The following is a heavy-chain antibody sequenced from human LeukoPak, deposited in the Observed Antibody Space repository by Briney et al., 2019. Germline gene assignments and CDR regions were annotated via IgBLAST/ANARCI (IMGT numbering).Heavy chain of an antibody. CDR1: GFTFSSYE. J-gene: IGHJ1*01. Sequence: GGSLRLSCAASGFTFSSYEMNWVRQAPGKGLEWVSYISSSGSTIYYADSVKGRFTISRDNAKNSLYLQMNSLRAEDTAVYYCAKDQRALRYFDWLDGFQHWGQGTLVTVSS. D-gene: IGHD3-9*01. CDR3: AKDQRALRYFDWLDGFQH. CDR2: ISSSGSTI. V-gene: IGHV3-48*03.